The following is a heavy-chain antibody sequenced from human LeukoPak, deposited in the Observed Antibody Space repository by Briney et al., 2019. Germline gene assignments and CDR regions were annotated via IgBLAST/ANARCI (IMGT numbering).Heavy chain of an antibody. J-gene: IGHJ4*02. CDR3: ARVARSSFS. Sequence: SETLSLTCTVSGYSISSGYYWGWIRQPPGKGLEWIGRIYYSGSTYYNPSLKSRVTISLDTSKNQFSLKLSSVTAADTAVYYCARVARSSFSWGQGTLVTVSS. V-gene: IGHV4-38-2*02. CDR2: IYYSGST. D-gene: IGHD6-13*01. CDR1: GYSISSGYY.